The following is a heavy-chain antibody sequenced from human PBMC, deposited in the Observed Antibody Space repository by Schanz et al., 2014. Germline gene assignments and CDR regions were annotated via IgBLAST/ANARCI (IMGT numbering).Heavy chain of an antibody. D-gene: IGHD1-26*01. J-gene: IGHJ4*02. CDR3: ARDHTAESYCSAGPPIDY. Sequence: VQLVESGGGVVQPGRSLRLSCAASGFTFSSYGMHWVRQAPGKGLEWVAVIWYDGSNKYYADSVKGRFTISRDNSKSTLFLQMNSLRAEDTAVYYCARDHTAESYCSAGPPIDYWGQGTLLTVSS. CDR1: GFTFSSYG. V-gene: IGHV3-33*01. CDR2: IWYDGSNK.